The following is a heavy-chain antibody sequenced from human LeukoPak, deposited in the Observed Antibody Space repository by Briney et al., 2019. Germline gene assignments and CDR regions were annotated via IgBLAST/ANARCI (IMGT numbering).Heavy chain of an antibody. CDR3: ARDCITMVRGHWYFDL. J-gene: IGHJ2*01. V-gene: IGHV1-2*02. CDR1: GYTFTGYY. D-gene: IGHD3-10*01. CDR2: INPNSGGT. Sequence: ASVKVSCKASGYTFTGYYMHWVRQAPGQGLEWMGWINPNSGGTNYAQKFQGRVTMTRDTSISTAYMELSRLRSDDTAVYYCARDCITMVRGHWYFDLWGRGTLVTVSS.